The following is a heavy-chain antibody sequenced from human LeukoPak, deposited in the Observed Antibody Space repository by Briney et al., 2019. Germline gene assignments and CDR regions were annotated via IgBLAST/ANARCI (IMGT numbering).Heavy chain of an antibody. Sequence: LAGGSLRLSCAGYGFTFSDYWMHWVRQTPGKGLLWVSRINSDGSTTDYADSVKGRFTISSDNAGNTLYLQMNSLRVEDTGVYYCARDWWFDPWGRGTLVTVSS. J-gene: IGHJ5*02. V-gene: IGHV3-74*01. CDR3: ARDWWFDP. CDR2: INSDGSTT. CDR1: GFTFSDYW.